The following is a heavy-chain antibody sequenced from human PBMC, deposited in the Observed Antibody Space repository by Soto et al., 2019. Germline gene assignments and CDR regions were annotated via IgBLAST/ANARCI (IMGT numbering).Heavy chain of an antibody. CDR1: GYAFGGYA. CDR3: ARPSGSYGDYAWSLAF. V-gene: IGHV1-18*04. CDR2: VSAYSGHT. Sequence: QVQLVQSGAEVKKPGASVKVSCKASGYAFGGYAISWVRQARGQGLEWMGWVSAYSGHTDYAQNLQGRVSMTTETSTSTAYMELGSLTSDDTAVYYCARPSGSYGDYAWSLAFWGQGTLVTVSS. D-gene: IGHD4-17*01. J-gene: IGHJ4*02.